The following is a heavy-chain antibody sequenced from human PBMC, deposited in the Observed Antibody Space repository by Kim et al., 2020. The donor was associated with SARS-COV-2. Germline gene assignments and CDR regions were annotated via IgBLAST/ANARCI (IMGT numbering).Heavy chain of an antibody. CDR3: ARGVVAAAGFNWFDP. CDR2: IYYSGST. D-gene: IGHD6-13*01. CDR1: GGSISSSSYY. V-gene: IGHV4-39*01. Sequence: SETLSLTCTVSGGSISSSSYYWGWIRQPPGKGLEWLGNIYYSGSTYYNPSLKSRVTISVDTSKNQFSLKLSSVTAADTAVYYCARGVVAAAGFNWFDPWGQGTLVTVSS. J-gene: IGHJ5*02.